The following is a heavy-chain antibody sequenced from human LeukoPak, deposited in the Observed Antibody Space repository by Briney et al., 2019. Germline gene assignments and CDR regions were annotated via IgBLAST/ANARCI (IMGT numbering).Heavy chain of an antibody. CDR2: IYPADSDT. D-gene: IGHD5-18*01. J-gene: IGHJ5*02. CDR1: GYTLTNNW. V-gene: IGHV5-51*01. Sequence: RGESLKISCKISGYTLTNNWIGWVRQVPGKGLEWMGIIYPADSDTRYSPSFQGQVTISADKSISTAYLQWSSLKASDTGIYFCARHPYSSGLGWFDPWGQGTLVTVSS. CDR3: ARHPYSSGLGWFDP.